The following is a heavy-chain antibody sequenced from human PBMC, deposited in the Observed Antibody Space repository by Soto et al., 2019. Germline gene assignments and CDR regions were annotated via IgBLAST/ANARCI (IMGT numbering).Heavy chain of an antibody. J-gene: IGHJ4*02. CDR3: ARISEGYSSGPDY. D-gene: IGHD6-19*01. CDR2: IDWDDDK. Sequence: LIDWDDDKYYSTSLKTRLTISKDTSKNQVVLTMTNMDPVDTATYYCARISEGYSSGPDYWGQGTLVTVPS. V-gene: IGHV2-70*01.